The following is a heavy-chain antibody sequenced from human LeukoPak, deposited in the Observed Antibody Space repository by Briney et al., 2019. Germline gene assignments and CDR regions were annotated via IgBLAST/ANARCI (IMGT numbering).Heavy chain of an antibody. D-gene: IGHD1-26*01. CDR3: ARDTVGVTDY. J-gene: IGHJ4*02. CDR1: GFTFSSSW. V-gene: IGHV3-7*01. Sequence: RGSLRLSCAASGFTFSSSWMSWVRQAPGKGLEWVANIKPDGSEKYYLDSVKGRFTISRDNAKNSLYLQMNSLRAEDTALYYCARDTVGVTDYWGQGTLVTVSS. CDR2: IKPDGSEK.